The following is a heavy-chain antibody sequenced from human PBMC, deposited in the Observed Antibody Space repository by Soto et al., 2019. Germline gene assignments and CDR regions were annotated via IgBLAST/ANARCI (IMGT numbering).Heavy chain of an antibody. D-gene: IGHD2-2*01. CDR2: IYYSGST. CDR3: ARLGEYYQSLDP. Sequence: ATLSLTCTVSGGSISPYYWAWIRQPPGKGLEWVGYIYYSGSTSYNPSLKSRVTLSLETSKSQFSLRLSSVTASDTAVYYCARLGEYYQSLDPWGQGTLVTVSS. J-gene: IGHJ5*02. CDR1: GGSISPYY. V-gene: IGHV4-59*08.